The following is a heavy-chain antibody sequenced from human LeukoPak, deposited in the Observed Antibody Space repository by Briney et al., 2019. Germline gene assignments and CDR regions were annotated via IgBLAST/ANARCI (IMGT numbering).Heavy chain of an antibody. Sequence: SETLSLTCTVSGASISSGDYYWSWIRQPPGKGLEWIGYIYYRGTTYYNPSLKSRVTISVDTSKNQFSLKLSSVTAADTAVYYCAREYRYDFWSGYPGRFDPWGQGTLVTVSS. CDR2: IYYRGTT. V-gene: IGHV4-30-4*08. CDR3: AREYRYDFWSGYPGRFDP. D-gene: IGHD3-3*01. CDR1: GASISSGDYY. J-gene: IGHJ5*02.